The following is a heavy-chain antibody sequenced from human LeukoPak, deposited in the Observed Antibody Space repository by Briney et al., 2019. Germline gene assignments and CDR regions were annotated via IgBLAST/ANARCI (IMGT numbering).Heavy chain of an antibody. CDR3: AREVTSGY. V-gene: IGHV3-48*02. CDR1: GFTFSSYG. D-gene: IGHD6-6*01. CDR2: ISSSSSTI. J-gene: IGHJ4*02. Sequence: GGSLRLSCAASGFTFSSYGMTWVRQAPGKGLEWVSYISSSSSTIYYADSVKGRFTISGDNAKNSLYLQMNSLRDGDTAVYYCAREVTSGYWGQGTLVTVSS.